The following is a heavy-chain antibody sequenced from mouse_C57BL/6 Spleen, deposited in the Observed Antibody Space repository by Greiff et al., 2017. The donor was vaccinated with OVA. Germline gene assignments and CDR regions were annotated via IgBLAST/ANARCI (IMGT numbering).Heavy chain of an antibody. CDR3: ARSYLAWFAY. J-gene: IGHJ3*01. CDR2: IDPSDSYT. D-gene: IGHD1-1*01. Sequence: VQLQQPGAELVKPGASVKLSCKASGYTFTSYWMQWVKQRPGQGLEWIGEIDPSDSYTNYNQKFKGKATLTVDTSSSTAYMQLSSLTSEDSAVYYCARSYLAWFAYWGQGTLVTVSA. V-gene: IGHV1-50*01. CDR1: GYTFTSYW.